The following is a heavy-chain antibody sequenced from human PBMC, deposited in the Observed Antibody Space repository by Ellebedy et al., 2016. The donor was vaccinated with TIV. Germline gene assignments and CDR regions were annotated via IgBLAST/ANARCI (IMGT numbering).Heavy chain of an antibody. Sequence: MPSETLSLTCTVSGGTISNNNFHWGWNRQSPGKGLEWIGIIHYDGTTHYNPSLKRRVTISEDTSKNQFSLKLSSVTAADTAVYYWVSYNGVTGSFDYWGHGTLVTVSS. CDR1: GGTISNNNFH. J-gene: IGHJ4*01. D-gene: IGHD2-8*01. CDR2: IHYDGTT. CDR3: VSYNGVTGSFDY. V-gene: IGHV4-39*01.